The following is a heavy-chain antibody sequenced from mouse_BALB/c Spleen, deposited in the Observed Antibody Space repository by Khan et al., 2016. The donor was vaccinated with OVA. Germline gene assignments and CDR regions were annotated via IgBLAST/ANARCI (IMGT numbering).Heavy chain of an antibody. CDR2: VWGGGGT. CDR3: ARADYRYAGYYAMDY. V-gene: IGHV2-6-4*01. D-gene: IGHD2-14*01. CDR1: GFSLSRYN. Sequence: QVQLQQSGPGLVAPSQSLSITCTVSGFSLSRYNIHWVRQPPGKGLEWLGMVWGGGGTDYNSTLKYRLSISKDNSKSQVFLKMNSLQTDDTAMYYSARADYRYAGYYAMDYWGQGTSVTVSS. J-gene: IGHJ4*01.